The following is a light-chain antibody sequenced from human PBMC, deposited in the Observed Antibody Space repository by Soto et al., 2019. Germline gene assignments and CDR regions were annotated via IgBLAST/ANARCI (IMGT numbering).Light chain of an antibody. CDR1: TGAVTSGHF. J-gene: IGLJ3*02. CDR2: DTS. Sequence: QAVVTQEPSLTVSPGGTVTLTCGSSTGAVTSGHFPYWFQQRPGQAPRTLIFDTSNKHSWTPARFSGSLLGGKAALTLSGAQPEDEADYYCLLSYSGARVFGGGTKVTVL. CDR3: LLSYSGARV. V-gene: IGLV7-46*01.